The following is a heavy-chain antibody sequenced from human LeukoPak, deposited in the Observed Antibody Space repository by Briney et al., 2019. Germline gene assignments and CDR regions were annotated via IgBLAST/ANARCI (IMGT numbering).Heavy chain of an antibody. D-gene: IGHD5-12*01. Sequence: PSETLSLTCTVSGGSISGSYYWSWIRQPAGKGLEWIGRIYTSGSTNYNPSLKSRVTMSVDTSKNQFSLKLSSVTAADTAVYYCAGYGGTHDYWGQGTLVTVSS. J-gene: IGHJ4*02. CDR2: IYTSGST. CDR3: AGYGGTHDY. V-gene: IGHV4-4*07. CDR1: GGSISGSYY.